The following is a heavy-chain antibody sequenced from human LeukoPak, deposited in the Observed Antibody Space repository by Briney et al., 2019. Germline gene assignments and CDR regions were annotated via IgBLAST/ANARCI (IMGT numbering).Heavy chain of an antibody. CDR3: ARATEDIVVVPAARRVWFDP. D-gene: IGHD2-2*01. CDR2: INPNSGGT. Sequence: ASVKVSCKASGYTCTGYYMHWVRQAPGQGLEWMGWINPNSGGTNYAQKFQGWVTMTRDTSISTAYMELSRLRSDDTAVYYCARATEDIVVVPAARRVWFDPWGQGTLVTVSS. CDR1: GYTCTGYY. V-gene: IGHV1-2*04. J-gene: IGHJ5*02.